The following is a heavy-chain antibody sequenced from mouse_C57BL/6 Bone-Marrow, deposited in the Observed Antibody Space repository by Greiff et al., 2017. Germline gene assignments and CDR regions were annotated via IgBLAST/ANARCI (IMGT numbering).Heavy chain of an antibody. CDR1: GYTFTGYW. CDR2: ILPGGGST. J-gene: IGHJ3*01. D-gene: IGHD2-4*01. Sequence: VQLQQSGAELMKPGASVKLSCKATGYTFTGYWIEWVKQRPGHGLEWIGEILPGGGSTNYNEKFKGKATFTADTSSTTAYMQLSSLTTEDSAIYYCASYDEYDGWFAYWGQGTLVTVSA. V-gene: IGHV1-9*01. CDR3: ASYDEYDGWFAY.